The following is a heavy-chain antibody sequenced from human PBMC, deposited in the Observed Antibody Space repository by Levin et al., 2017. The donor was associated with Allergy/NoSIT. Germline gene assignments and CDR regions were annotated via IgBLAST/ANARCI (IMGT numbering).Heavy chain of an antibody. CDR3: ARAGYCSSTSCYYYYYYMDV. Sequence: GGSLRLSCAASGFTVSSNYMSWVRQAPGKGLEWVSVIYSGGSTYYADSVKGRFTISRDNSKNTLYLQMNSLRAEDTAVYYCARAGYCSSTSCYYYYYYMDVWGKGTTVTVSS. CDR2: IYSGGST. CDR1: GFTVSSNY. J-gene: IGHJ6*03. D-gene: IGHD2-2*01. V-gene: IGHV3-53*01.